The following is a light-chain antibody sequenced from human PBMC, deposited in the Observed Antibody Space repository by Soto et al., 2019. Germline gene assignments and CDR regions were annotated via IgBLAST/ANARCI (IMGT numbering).Light chain of an antibody. Sequence: QSALTQPPSASGSPGQSVTISCTGTSSDVGGYNYVSWYQQHPGKAPKLMIYEVSKRPSGVPDRFSGSRSGTSASLVISGLQAEDEADYYCQSCDSSLWAVFGTGTKLTVL. CDR3: QSCDSSLWAV. V-gene: IGLV2-8*01. J-gene: IGLJ1*01. CDR2: EVS. CDR1: SSDVGGYNY.